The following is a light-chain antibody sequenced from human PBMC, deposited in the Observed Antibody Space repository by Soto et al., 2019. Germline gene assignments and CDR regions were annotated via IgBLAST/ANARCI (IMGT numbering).Light chain of an antibody. CDR3: KQSYKNPHT. CDR2: VAS. CDR1: PRIRTD. Sequence: IQMTQSPSSLSASVGERVTITCRASPRIRTDLNWYQQRPGKAPKVLIYVASTLQTVVPSRFNGSSSGTDFNLTITSLHPEDFALYYCKQSYKNPHTFGGRTRVEIK. V-gene: IGKV1-39*01. J-gene: IGKJ4*01.